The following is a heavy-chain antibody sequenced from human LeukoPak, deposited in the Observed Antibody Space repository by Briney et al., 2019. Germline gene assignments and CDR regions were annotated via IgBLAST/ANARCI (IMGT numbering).Heavy chain of an antibody. CDR1: GYIFTNYG. D-gene: IGHD3-10*01. Sequence: RASVKVSCKTSGYIFTNYGVSWVRQAPGQGLEWMGWINVYNGHTIYAQEFQGRVTLTTDTSTSTAHMDLRSRRSDDTAVYYCVRDSDHAPDYWGQGTLVTVSS. J-gene: IGHJ4*02. CDR3: VRDSDHAPDY. V-gene: IGHV1-18*01. CDR2: INVYNGHT.